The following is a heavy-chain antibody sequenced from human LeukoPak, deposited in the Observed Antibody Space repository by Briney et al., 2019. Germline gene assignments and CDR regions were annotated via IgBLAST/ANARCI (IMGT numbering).Heavy chain of an antibody. CDR3: ARDYAAMVPPDYYYYGMDV. V-gene: IGHV1-46*01. CDR2: INPSGGST. Sequence: GASVKVSCKASGYTFTSYYMHWVRQAPGQGLEWMGIINPSGGSTSYAQKFQGRVTMTRDTSTSTVYMELSSLRSEDTAVYYCARDYAAMVPPDYYYYGMDVWGQGTTVTVSS. J-gene: IGHJ6*02. D-gene: IGHD5-18*01. CDR1: GYTFTSYY.